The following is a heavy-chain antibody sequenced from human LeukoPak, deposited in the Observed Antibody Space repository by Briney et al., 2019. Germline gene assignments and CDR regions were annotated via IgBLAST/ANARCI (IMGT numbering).Heavy chain of an antibody. V-gene: IGHV4-34*01. CDR2: INHSGST. CDR3: ARKLMTGAFDI. D-gene: IGHD3-9*01. Sequence: SETLSLTCAVYGGSFSGYYWSWIRQPPGKGLEWIGEINHSGSTNYNPSLKSRVTISVDTSKNQFSLKLSSVTAADTAVYYCARKLMTGAFDIWGQGTMVTVSS. CDR1: GGSFSGYY. J-gene: IGHJ3*02.